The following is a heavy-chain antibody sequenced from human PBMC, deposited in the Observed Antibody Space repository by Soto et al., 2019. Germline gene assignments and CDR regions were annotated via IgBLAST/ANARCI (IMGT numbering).Heavy chain of an antibody. D-gene: IGHD3-9*01. CDR3: AHLPRNPYDILTGRSHYYFDY. CDR1: GFSLSTSGVG. J-gene: IGHJ4*02. V-gene: IGHV2-5*02. Sequence: SGPTLVNPTQTLTLTCTFSGFSLSTSGVGVGWIRQPPGKALEWLALIYWDDDERYSPSLKSRLTITKDTSKNQVVLTMTNMDPVDTATYYCAHLPRNPYDILTGRSHYYFDYWGQGTLVTVSS. CDR2: IYWDDDE.